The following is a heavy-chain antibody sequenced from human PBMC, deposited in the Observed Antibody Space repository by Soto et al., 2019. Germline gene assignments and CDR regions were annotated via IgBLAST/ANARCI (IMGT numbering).Heavy chain of an antibody. CDR2: IIPIPGIA. Sequence: QVQLVQSGAEVKKPGSSVKVSCKASGGTFSSYTISWVRQAPGQGLEWMGRIIPIPGIANYAQKFQGRVTITADKSTSTAYMELSSLRSEDTAVYYCARVVTVYGDYGQYFQHWGQGTLVTVSS. CDR3: ARVVTVYGDYGQYFQH. V-gene: IGHV1-69*02. J-gene: IGHJ1*01. CDR1: GGTFSSYT. D-gene: IGHD4-17*01.